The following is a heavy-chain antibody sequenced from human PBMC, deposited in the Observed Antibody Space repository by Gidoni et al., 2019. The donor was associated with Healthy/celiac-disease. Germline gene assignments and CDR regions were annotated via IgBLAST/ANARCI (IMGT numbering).Heavy chain of an antibody. Sequence: QVQLQASGPGLVKPSETLSLTCTVSGGSISSYYWSWIRQPAGKGLEWIGRIYTRGSTNYNPSLKSRVTMSVDTSKNQFSLKLSSVTAADTAVYYCARGYCSSTSCPRGLAVWGKGTTVTVSS. CDR2: IYTRGST. CDR1: GGSISSYY. D-gene: IGHD2-2*01. J-gene: IGHJ6*04. V-gene: IGHV4-4*07. CDR3: ARGYCSSTSCPRGLAV.